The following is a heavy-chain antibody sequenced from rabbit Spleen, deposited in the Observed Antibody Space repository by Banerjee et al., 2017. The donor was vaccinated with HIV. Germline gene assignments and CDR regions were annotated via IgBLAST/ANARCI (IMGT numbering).Heavy chain of an antibody. J-gene: IGHJ4*01. CDR2: IEGGSSAFS. Sequence: QSLEESGGDLVKPGASLTLTCTASGVSFSNNHYMCWVRQAPGKGLEWIACIEGGSSAFSYFASWAKGRFTISKTSSTTVTLQMTSLTAADTATYFCARGSATMTMVITGFYFNLWGQGTLVTVS. CDR3: ARGSATMTMVITGFYFNL. D-gene: IGHD2-1*01. V-gene: IGHV1S40*01. CDR1: GVSFSNNHY.